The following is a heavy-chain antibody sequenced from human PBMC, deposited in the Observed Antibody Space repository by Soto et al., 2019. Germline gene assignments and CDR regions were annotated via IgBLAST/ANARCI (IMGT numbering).Heavy chain of an antibody. Sequence: QVQLVQSGAEVKKPGSSVKVSCKASGGTFSSYAISWVRQAPEQGLEWMGGIIPIFGTANYAQKFQGRVTITADESTSTAYMELSSLRSEDTAVYYCARADTAMVIDYYYGMDVWGQGTTVTVSS. D-gene: IGHD5-18*01. CDR1: GGTFSSYA. J-gene: IGHJ6*02. CDR2: IIPIFGTA. CDR3: ARADTAMVIDYYYGMDV. V-gene: IGHV1-69*12.